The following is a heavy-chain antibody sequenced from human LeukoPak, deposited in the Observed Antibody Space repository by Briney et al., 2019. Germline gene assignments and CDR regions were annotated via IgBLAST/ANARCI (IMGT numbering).Heavy chain of an antibody. J-gene: IGHJ3*01. CDR2: INPNSGGT. Sequence: ASVKVSCKASGYTFTGYYMYWVRQAPGQGLEWMGWINPNSGGTNYAQKFQGRVTMTRDTSISTAYMELSRLRADDTAVYYCARWGIGDLRNTFDLWGHGTVVTVSS. CDR1: GYTFTGYY. D-gene: IGHD3-10*01. V-gene: IGHV1-2*02. CDR3: ARWGIGDLRNTFDL.